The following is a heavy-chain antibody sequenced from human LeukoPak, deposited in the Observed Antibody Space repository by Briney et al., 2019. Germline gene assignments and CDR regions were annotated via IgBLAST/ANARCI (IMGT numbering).Heavy chain of an antibody. D-gene: IGHD1-26*01. CDR2: IYHTGST. CDR1: GGPITEYY. V-gene: IGHV4-59*01. J-gene: IGHJ4*02. CDR3: ARDRGTTGYYYLDS. Sequence: SETLSLTCNVSGGPITEYYWSWIRQPPGKGLEWIGYIYHTGSTNYSPSLKSRLTMSVDASRNQFSLKLVSVTAADTGVYYCARDRGTTGYYYLDSWGQGILVTVSS.